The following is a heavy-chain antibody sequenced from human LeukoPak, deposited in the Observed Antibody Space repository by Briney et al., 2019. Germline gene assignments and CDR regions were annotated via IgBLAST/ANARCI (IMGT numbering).Heavy chain of an antibody. CDR3: ARDSRFYASGSADY. CDR1: GFTFSRYT. CDR2: ISNIGNHI. J-gene: IGHJ4*02. D-gene: IGHD3-10*01. Sequence: GGSLRLSCATSGFTFSRYTMNWFRQAPGKGLEWVSSISNIGNHIYQADSVKGRFTISRDNAKNSLFLQMNSLRAEDTAVYYCARDSRFYASGSADYWGQGTLVTVSS. V-gene: IGHV3-21*01.